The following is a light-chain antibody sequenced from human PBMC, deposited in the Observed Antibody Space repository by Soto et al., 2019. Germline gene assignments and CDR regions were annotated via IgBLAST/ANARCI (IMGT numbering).Light chain of an antibody. CDR1: QSISSW. CDR2: KAS. J-gene: IGKJ1*01. V-gene: IGKV1-5*03. CDR3: QQYNSYPWT. Sequence: DKVTXXXPASQSISSWLAWYQQKPGKAPKLLIYKASSLESGVPSRFSRSGTWAEFTLTISSLQPDDFATYYCQQYNSYPWTFGQGTKV.